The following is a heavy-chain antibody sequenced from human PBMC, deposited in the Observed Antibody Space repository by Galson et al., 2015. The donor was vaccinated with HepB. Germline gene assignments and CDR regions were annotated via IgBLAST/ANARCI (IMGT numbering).Heavy chain of an antibody. V-gene: IGHV1-24*01. Sequence: SVKVSCKVSGYTLTDLSMHWVRQAPGKGLEWMGGFDPEDGETIYAQKFQGRVTMTEDTSTDTAYMELSSLRSEDTAVYYCATAHQYCSSTSCYGYFQHWGQGTLVTVSS. CDR2: FDPEDGET. D-gene: IGHD2-2*01. CDR3: ATAHQYCSSTSCYGYFQH. J-gene: IGHJ1*01. CDR1: GYTLTDLS.